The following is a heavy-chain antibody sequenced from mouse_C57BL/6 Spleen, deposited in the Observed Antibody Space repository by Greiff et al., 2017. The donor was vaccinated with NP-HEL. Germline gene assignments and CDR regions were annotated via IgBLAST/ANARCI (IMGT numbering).Heavy chain of an antibody. Sequence: VQLQQPGADLVKPGASVKVSCTASGYTFTSYWMHWVKQRPGQGLEWIGRIHPSDSDSNYNQKFKGKATLTVDKSSSTAYLQLSSLTSEDSAVYYCAISTMVTTGCFDVWGTGTTVTVSS. D-gene: IGHD2-2*01. CDR3: AISTMVTTGCFDV. CDR1: GYTFTSYW. V-gene: IGHV1-74*01. CDR2: IHPSDSDS. J-gene: IGHJ1*03.